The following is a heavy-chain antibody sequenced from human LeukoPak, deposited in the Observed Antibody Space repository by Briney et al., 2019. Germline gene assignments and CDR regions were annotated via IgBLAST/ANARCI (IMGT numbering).Heavy chain of an antibody. J-gene: IGHJ4*02. CDR2: IYYSGST. CDR1: GGSISSYY. V-gene: IGHV4-59*01. CDR3: ARAVAVAGDCDY. D-gene: IGHD6-19*01. Sequence: PSETLSLTCTVSGGSISSYYWSWIRQPPGKGLEWIGYIYYSGSTNYNPSLKSRVTISVDTSKNQFSLKLSSVTAADTGVYYCARAVAVAGDCDYWGQGTLVTVSS.